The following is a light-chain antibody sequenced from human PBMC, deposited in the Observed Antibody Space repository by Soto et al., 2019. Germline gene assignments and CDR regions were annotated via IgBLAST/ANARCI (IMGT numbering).Light chain of an antibody. CDR3: QQFNSYPFT. V-gene: IGKV1-13*02. CDR1: QGISSA. CDR2: DAS. J-gene: IGKJ3*01. Sequence: AIQLTQSPSSLSASVRDRVTITCRASQGISSALAWYQQKPGKAPKLLIYDASSLERGVPSRFSGSGSGPDFTLTISSLQPEDFATYYCQQFNSYPFTFGPGTKVDIK.